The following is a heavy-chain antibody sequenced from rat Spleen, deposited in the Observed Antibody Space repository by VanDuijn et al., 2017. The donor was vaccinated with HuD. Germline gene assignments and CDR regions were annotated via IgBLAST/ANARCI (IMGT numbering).Heavy chain of an antibody. CDR1: GFNFNDYW. V-gene: IGHV5-7*01. D-gene: IGHD1-10*01. CDR2: ISYDGRST. Sequence: EVKLVESGGGLVQPGRSLKLSCAASGFNFNDYWMGWVRQAPKKGLEWVATISYDGRSTYYRDSVKGRFTISRNNAKSTLYLQMDSLRSEDTATYYCTTGGTTLYVMDVWGQGASVTVSS. J-gene: IGHJ4*01. CDR3: TTGGTTLYVMDV.